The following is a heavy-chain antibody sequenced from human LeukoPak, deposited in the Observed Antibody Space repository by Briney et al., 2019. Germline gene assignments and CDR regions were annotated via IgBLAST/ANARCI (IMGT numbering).Heavy chain of an antibody. CDR1: GGSISSYY. J-gene: IGHJ4*02. V-gene: IGHV4-59*08. CDR2: IYYSGST. D-gene: IGHD1-20*01. CDR3: ARLATYNWNDEGDY. Sequence: NSSETLSLTCTVSGGSISSYYWSWIRQPPGKGLEWIGYIYYSGSTNYNPSLKSRVTISVDTSKNQFSLKLSSVTAADTAVYYCARLATYNWNDEGDYWGQGTLVTVSS.